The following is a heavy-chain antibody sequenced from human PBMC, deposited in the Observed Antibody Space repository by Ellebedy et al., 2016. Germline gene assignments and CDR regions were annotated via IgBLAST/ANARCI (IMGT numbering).Heavy chain of an antibody. CDR3: AKYGANMIEDAFDI. D-gene: IGHD3-22*01. J-gene: IGHJ3*02. V-gene: IGHV3-33*06. CDR1: GFTFSSYG. Sequence: GGSLRLSCAASGFTFSSYGMHWVRQAPGKGLEWVAVIWYDGSNKYYADSVKGRFTISRDNSKNTLYLQMNGLRAEDTAVYYCAKYGANMIEDAFDIWGQGTMVTVSS. CDR2: IWYDGSNK.